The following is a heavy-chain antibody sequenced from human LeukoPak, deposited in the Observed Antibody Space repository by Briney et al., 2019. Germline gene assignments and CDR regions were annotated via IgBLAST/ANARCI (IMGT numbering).Heavy chain of an antibody. D-gene: IGHD3-22*01. Sequence: GGSLRLSCAASGFSFSSYAMHWVRQAPGKGLEWVAFIWNDGSNRDYTDSVKGRSTTSRDNAKNRLHLKMNSLRVEVTAVYYCAKDYRGYYDSSAWDYWGQGTLVTVSS. V-gene: IGHV3-30*02. J-gene: IGHJ4*02. CDR1: GFSFSSYA. CDR3: AKDYRGYYDSSAWDY. CDR2: IWNDGSNR.